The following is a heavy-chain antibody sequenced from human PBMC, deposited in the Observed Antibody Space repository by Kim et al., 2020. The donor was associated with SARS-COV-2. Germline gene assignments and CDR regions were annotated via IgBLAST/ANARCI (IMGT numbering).Heavy chain of an antibody. CDR2: ISYDGSNK. D-gene: IGHD5-18*01. Sequence: GGSLRLSCAASGFTFSSYAMHWVRQAPGKGLEWVAVISYDGSNKYYADSVKGRFTISRDNSKNTLYLQMNSLRAEDTAVYYCARGYGLWGAFDIWGQGTMVTVSS. CDR1: GFTFSSYA. CDR3: ARGYGLWGAFDI. V-gene: IGHV3-30*04. J-gene: IGHJ3*02.